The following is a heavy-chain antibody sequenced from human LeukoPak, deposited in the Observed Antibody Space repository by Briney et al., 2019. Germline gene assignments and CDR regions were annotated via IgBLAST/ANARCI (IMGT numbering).Heavy chain of an antibody. CDR1: GFTFSNYW. CDR2: IKQDASEK. V-gene: IGHV3-7*01. Sequence: GGSLRLSCAASGFTFSNYWMTWVRQGPGKGLEWVANIKQDASEKYYVDPVKGRFTISRDNAKNSLYLQMNSLRDEDTAVYYCARDWYFDYWGQGTLVTVSS. J-gene: IGHJ4*02. CDR3: ARDWYFDY.